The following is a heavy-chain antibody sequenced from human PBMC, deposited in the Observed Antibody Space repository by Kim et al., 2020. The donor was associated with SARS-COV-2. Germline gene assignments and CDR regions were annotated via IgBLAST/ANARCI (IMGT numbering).Heavy chain of an antibody. Sequence: SETLSLTCTVSGGSISSSSYYWGWIRQPPGKGLEWIGSIYYSGSTYYNPSLKSRVTISVDTSKNQFSLKLSSVTAADTAVYYCAQTDGEYPYWFDPWGQGTLVTVSS. CDR1: GGSISSSSYY. CDR3: AQTDGEYPYWFDP. CDR2: IYYSGST. J-gene: IGHJ5*02. V-gene: IGHV4-39*01. D-gene: IGHD3-10*01.